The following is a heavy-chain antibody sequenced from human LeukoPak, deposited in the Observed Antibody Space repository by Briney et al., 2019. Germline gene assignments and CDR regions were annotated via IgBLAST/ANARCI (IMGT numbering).Heavy chain of an antibody. V-gene: IGHV3-23*01. Sequence: GGSLRLSCAASGFTFNNYAMSWVRQAPGKGLEWVSAISGSGGSTYYADSVKGRFTISRDNSKNTLYPQMNSLRAEDTAVYYCAKVHYYDSSGYYYYYYGMDVWGQGTTVTVSS. J-gene: IGHJ6*02. D-gene: IGHD3-22*01. CDR1: GFTFNNYA. CDR2: ISGSGGST. CDR3: AKVHYYDSSGYYYYYYGMDV.